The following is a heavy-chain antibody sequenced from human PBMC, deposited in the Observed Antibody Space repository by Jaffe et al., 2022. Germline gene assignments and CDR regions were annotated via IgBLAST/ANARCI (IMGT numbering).Heavy chain of an antibody. CDR1: GYSFTSYW. V-gene: IGHV5-51*03. J-gene: IGHJ6*03. D-gene: IGHD3-3*01. CDR3: ARLAPTRGYYDFWSGYHGYYYMDV. Sequence: EVQLVQSGAEVKKPGESLKISCKGSGYSFTSYWIGWVRQMPGKGLEWMGIIYPGDSDTRYSPSFQGQVTISADKSISTAYLQWSSLKASDTAMYYCARLAPTRGYYDFWSGYHGYYYMDVWGKGTTVTVSS. CDR2: IYPGDSDT.